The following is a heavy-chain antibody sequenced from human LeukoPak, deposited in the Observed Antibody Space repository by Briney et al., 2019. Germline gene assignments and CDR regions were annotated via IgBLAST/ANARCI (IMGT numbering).Heavy chain of an antibody. CDR1: GFTFSRFW. CDR3: ARFNATVVTPGAQIDY. D-gene: IGHD4-23*01. Sequence: QSGGSLRLSCAASGFTFSRFWMTWVRQAPGKGLEWMANINQDGSEKYYVDSVKGQFTISRDNAKNSLYLQMNSLRAEDTAVYYCARFNATVVTPGAQIDYWGQGTLVTVSS. J-gene: IGHJ4*02. CDR2: INQDGSEK. V-gene: IGHV3-7*03.